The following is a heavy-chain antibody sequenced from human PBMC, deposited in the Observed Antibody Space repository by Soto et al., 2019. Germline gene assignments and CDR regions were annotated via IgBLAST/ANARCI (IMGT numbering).Heavy chain of an antibody. D-gene: IGHD2-2*01. Sequence: PSETLSLTCAVYGGSFSGYYWSWIRQPPGKGLEWIGEINHSGSTNYNPSLKSRVTISVDTSKNQFSLKLSSVTAADTAVYYCARSSIGLGWGQGTLVTVSS. CDR3: ARSSIGLG. V-gene: IGHV4-34*01. CDR1: GGSFSGYY. CDR2: INHSGST. J-gene: IGHJ4*02.